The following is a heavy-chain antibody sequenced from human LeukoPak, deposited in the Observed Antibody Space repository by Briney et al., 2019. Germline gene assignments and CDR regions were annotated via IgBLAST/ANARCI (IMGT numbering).Heavy chain of an antibody. D-gene: IGHD1-26*01. CDR1: GYTFINYG. V-gene: IGHV1-18*01. CDR2: ISASNGNT. J-gene: IGHJ4*02. CDR3: ASRRRQLLGPYDY. Sequence: ASVKVSCKASGYTFINYGVTWVRQAPGQGLEWMGWISASNGNTNYAQKLQGRVTMTTETSTSTAYMELSSLRSEDTAVYYCASRRRQLLGPYDYWGQGTLVTVSS.